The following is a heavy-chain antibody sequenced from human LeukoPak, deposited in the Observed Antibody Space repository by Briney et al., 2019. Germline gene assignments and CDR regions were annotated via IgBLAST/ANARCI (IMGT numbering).Heavy chain of an antibody. V-gene: IGHV4-38-2*02. CDR3: ARDHGVLWFGEFYV. D-gene: IGHD3-10*01. J-gene: IGHJ6*04. Sequence: SETLSLTCTVSGYSISSGYYWGWIRQPPGKGLEWIGSIYHSGSTYYNPSLKSRVTISVDTSKNQFSLKLSSVTAADTAVYYCARDHGVLWFGEFYVWGKGTTVTVSS. CDR1: GYSISSGYY. CDR2: IYHSGST.